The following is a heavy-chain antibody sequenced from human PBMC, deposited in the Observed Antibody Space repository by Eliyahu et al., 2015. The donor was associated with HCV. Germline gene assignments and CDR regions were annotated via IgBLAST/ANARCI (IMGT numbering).Heavy chain of an antibody. Sequence: QLQLQESGPGLVKPSETLSLICTVSGGSISSYWGWIRQPPGKGLEWIGSSYYSGGTPYKPSLKSRVTISVDTSKNQFSLKLSSVTAADTAVYYCARQSAQPYYDFWSGPRLGFDPWSQGTLVTVSS. J-gene: IGHJ5*02. CDR3: ARQSAQPYYDFWSGPRLGFDP. V-gene: IGHV4-39*01. CDR2: SYYSGGT. CDR1: GGSISSY. D-gene: IGHD3-3*01.